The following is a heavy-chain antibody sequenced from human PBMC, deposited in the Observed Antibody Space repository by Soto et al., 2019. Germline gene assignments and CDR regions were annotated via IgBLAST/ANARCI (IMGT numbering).Heavy chain of an antibody. D-gene: IGHD2-15*01. CDR2: INHSGST. J-gene: IGHJ4*02. CDR1: GGSFSGYY. V-gene: IGHV4-34*01. CDR3: ARVRGWAVVVAASEYYFDY. Sequence: SETLSLTCAVYGGSFSGYYWSWIRQPPGKGLEWIGEINHSGSTNYNPSLKSRVTISVDTSKNQFSLKLSSVTAADTAVYYCARVRGWAVVVAASEYYFDYWGQGTLVTVSS.